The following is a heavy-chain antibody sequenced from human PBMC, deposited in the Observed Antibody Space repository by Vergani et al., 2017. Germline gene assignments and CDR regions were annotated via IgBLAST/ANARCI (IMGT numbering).Heavy chain of an antibody. J-gene: IGHJ4*02. D-gene: IGHD3-3*01. Sequence: QVQLVESGGGLVKPGGSLRLSCAASGFTFSDYYMSWIRQPPGKGLEWIGEINHSGSTNYNPSLKSRVTISVDTSKNQFSLKLSSVTAADTAVYYCARGGLPIFGVVPFDYWGQGTLVTVSS. V-gene: IGHV4-34*01. CDR2: INHSGST. CDR1: GFTFSDYY. CDR3: ARGGLPIFGVVPFDY.